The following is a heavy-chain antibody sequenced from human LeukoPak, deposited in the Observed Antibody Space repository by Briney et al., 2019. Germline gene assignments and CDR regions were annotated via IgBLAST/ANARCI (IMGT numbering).Heavy chain of an antibody. J-gene: IGHJ3*02. CDR1: GFTFNTYT. D-gene: IGHD3-16*01. CDR2: INSSGDYT. Sequence: PGGSLRLSCAASGFTFNTYTMNWVRQAPGKGLEWVSTINSSGDYTCYADSVKGRFTISRDNAKNSLYLQMNSLRAEDTAVYYCARDGMITAYAFDIWGQGTMVTVSS. V-gene: IGHV3-21*01. CDR3: ARDGMITAYAFDI.